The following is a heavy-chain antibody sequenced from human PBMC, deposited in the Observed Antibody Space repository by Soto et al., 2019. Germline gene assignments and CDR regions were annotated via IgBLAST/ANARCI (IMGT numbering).Heavy chain of an antibody. J-gene: IGHJ6*02. Sequence: QVQLVQSGAEVKKPGSSVKVSCKASGGTFSSYTISWVRQAPGQGLEWMGRIIPILGIANYAQKFQGRVTITAEKSTSTAYMELSSLRSEDTAVYYCARDHSYGSGTDYYYYYGMDVWGQGTTVTVSS. CDR1: GGTFSSYT. D-gene: IGHD3-10*01. V-gene: IGHV1-69*08. CDR3: ARDHSYGSGTDYYYYYGMDV. CDR2: IIPILGIA.